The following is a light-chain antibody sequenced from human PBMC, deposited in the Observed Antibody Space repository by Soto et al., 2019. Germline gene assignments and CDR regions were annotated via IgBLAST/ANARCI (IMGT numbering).Light chain of an antibody. V-gene: IGLV2-14*01. J-gene: IGLJ3*02. Sequence: QSALSQPASVSGSPGQLITISCTGTSSDVGGYKYVSWYRQHPGKAPKLMIYEVSNRPSGVSNRFSASKSGNTASLTISGLQAEDEADYYCSSYTSSSTWVFGGGTKLTVL. CDR3: SSYTSSSTWV. CDR2: EVS. CDR1: SSDVGGYKY.